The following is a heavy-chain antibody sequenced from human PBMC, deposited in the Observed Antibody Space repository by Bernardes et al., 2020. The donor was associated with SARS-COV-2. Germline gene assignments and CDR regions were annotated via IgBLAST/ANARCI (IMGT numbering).Heavy chain of an antibody. V-gene: IGHV4-39*02. J-gene: IGHJ6*02. CDR2: VSYSGTT. Sequence: SETLSLTCSVSGGSISNSDDYWGWIRQPPGKGLEWIGSVSYSGTTYNNPSLESRVTISVDTSKNQFSLKVNSVTAADTAVYYCAREVVPAQTGYYFGMDVWGQGTTVIVSS. CDR3: AREVVPAQTGYYFGMDV. CDR1: GGSISNSDDY. D-gene: IGHD2-2*01.